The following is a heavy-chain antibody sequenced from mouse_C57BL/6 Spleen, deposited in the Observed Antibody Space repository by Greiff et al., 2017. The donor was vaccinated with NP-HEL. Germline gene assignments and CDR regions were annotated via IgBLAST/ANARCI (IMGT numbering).Heavy chain of an antibody. D-gene: IGHD2-3*01. V-gene: IGHV1-15*01. Sequence: VQLQQSGAELVRPGASVTLSCKASGYTFTDYEMHWVKQTPVHGLEWIGAIDPETGGPAYNQKFKGKAILTADKSSSTAYMELRSLTSEDSAVYYCTKETDYDGYYWGQGTLVTVSA. J-gene: IGHJ3*01. CDR1: GYTFTDYE. CDR2: IDPETGGP. CDR3: TKETDYDGYY.